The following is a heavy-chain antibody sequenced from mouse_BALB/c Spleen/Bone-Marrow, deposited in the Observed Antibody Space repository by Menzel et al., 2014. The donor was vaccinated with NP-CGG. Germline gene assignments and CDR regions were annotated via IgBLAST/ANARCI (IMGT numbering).Heavy chain of an antibody. V-gene: IGHV1-54*01. D-gene: IGHD2-3*01. J-gene: IGHJ2*01. CDR3: ARYDGYLDY. Sequence: QVQLQQSGAELVRPGTSVKVSCKASGYAFSDYLMEWLKQRPGRGLEWIGVINPVSGSTNQNEKFKDKATLTADTSSNTAYMELSSLTSDDSAVYFCARYDGYLDYWGQGTTLTVSS. CDR2: INPVSGST. CDR1: GYAFSDYL.